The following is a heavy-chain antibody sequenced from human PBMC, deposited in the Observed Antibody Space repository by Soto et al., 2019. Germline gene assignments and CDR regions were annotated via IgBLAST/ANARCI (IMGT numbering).Heavy chain of an antibody. Sequence: PSETLSLTCTVSGGSISSSTHYWGWIRQPPGKGLEWIGSVYYNGNMYYNPSLKSRVTMSVDTSKNQFSLDLRSVTAADTAVYYCARRKGYDGTTYYFDYWGQGKLVTVSS. CDR2: VYYNGNM. CDR1: GGSISSSTHY. D-gene: IGHD1-1*01. J-gene: IGHJ4*02. V-gene: IGHV4-39*01. CDR3: ARRKGYDGTTYYFDY.